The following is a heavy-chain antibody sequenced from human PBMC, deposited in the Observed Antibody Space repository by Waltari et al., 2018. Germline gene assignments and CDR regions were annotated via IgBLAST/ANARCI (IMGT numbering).Heavy chain of an antibody. CDR3: TKDVTAAGSAQFDY. D-gene: IGHD6-13*01. J-gene: IGHJ4*02. CDR2: ISWNSGWI. V-gene: IGHV3-9*03. Sequence: EVQVVESGGGLVQPGRSLRVSCAASGFTFDDYAMHWVRQGPGKGLEWVAGISWNSGWIGYADSVKGRFTISRDNAKNSLHLQMNSLRVEDMALYYCTKDVTAAGSAQFDYWGQGTLVSVSS. CDR1: GFTFDDYA.